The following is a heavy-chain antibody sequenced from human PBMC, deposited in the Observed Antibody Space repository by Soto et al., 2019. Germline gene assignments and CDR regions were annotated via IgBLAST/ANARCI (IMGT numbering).Heavy chain of an antibody. V-gene: IGHV1-3*01. CDR2: INAANGNT. CDR3: ARDWSGVSGTYWFDP. D-gene: IGHD6-19*01. CDR1: GYTFTNYA. Sequence: ASVKGSCKAAGYTFTNYAMHWVRQAPGQRLEWMGCINAANGNTRYSQEFQGRVTITRDTSASTDYMELSSLRSEDTAVYYCARDWSGVSGTYWFDPWGQGTLVTVSS. J-gene: IGHJ5*02.